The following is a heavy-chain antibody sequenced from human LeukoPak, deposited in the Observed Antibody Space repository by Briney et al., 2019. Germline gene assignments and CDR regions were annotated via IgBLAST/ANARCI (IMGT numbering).Heavy chain of an antibody. CDR1: GGSISSYY. Sequence: SETLSLTCTVSGGSISSYYWSWIRQPPGKGLEWIGYIYYSGSTNYNPSLKSRVTMSVDTSKNQFSLKLSSVTAADTAVYYCASSRYCSGGSCFEFDYWGQGTLVTVSS. J-gene: IGHJ4*02. CDR2: IYYSGST. D-gene: IGHD2-15*01. V-gene: IGHV4-59*12. CDR3: ASSRYCSGGSCFEFDY.